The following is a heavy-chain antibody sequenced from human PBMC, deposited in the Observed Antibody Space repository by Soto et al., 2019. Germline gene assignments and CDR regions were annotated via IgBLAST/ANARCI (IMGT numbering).Heavy chain of an antibody. J-gene: IGHJ6*02. V-gene: IGHV3-30*18. CDR2: ISYDGSNK. D-gene: IGHD3-10*01. CDR3: AKIYGSGSYTYYYYGMDV. Sequence: ESGGGVVQPGRSLRLSCAASGFTFSSYGMHWVRQAPGKGLEWVAVISYDGSNKYYADSVKGRFTISRDNSKNTLYLQMNSLRAEDTAVYYCAKIYGSGSYTYYYYGMDVWGQGTTVTVSS. CDR1: GFTFSSYG.